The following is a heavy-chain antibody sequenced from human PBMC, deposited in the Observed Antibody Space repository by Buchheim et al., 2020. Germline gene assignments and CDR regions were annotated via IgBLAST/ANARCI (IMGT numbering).Heavy chain of an antibody. D-gene: IGHD3-16*01. CDR2: ITASGT. CDR1: EFFFSTYA. Sequence: EVQLLESGGGLVQPGGSLRLSCAASEFFFSTYALSWVRQAPGKGLEWVSSITASGTFYADSVKGRFTISRDNSHNTLYVQMDSLRAEDTAIYYCSKDVPASGWGLYWGQGTL. J-gene: IGHJ4*02. V-gene: IGHV3-23*01. CDR3: SKDVPASGWGLY.